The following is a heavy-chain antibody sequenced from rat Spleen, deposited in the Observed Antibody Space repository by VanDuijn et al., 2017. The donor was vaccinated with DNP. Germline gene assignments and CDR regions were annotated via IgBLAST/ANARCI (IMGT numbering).Heavy chain of an antibody. CDR3: TSNPHIRTAAPFDY. CDR1: GFTFSHFG. V-gene: IGHV5-19*01. D-gene: IGHD3-8*01. J-gene: IGHJ2*01. CDR2: ISPSGDTT. Sequence: EVQLVESGGGLVQPGRSLKLSCAASGFTFSHFGMHWIRQAPTKGLEWVASISPSGDTTFYRDSVKGRFTISRDNAKSTLYLQMNSLKSDDTATYYCTSNPHIRTAAPFDYWGQGVMVTVSS.